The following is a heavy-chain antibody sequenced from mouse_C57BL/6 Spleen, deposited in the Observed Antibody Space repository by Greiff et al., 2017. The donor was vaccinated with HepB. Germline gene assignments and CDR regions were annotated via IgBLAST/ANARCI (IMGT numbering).Heavy chain of an antibody. CDR3: ARRHYGYDGAWFAY. J-gene: IGHJ3*01. CDR1: GYSITSGYY. V-gene: IGHV3-6*01. Sequence: DVQLVESGPGLVKPSQSLSLTCSVTGYSITSGYYWNWIRQFPGNKLEWMGYISYDGSNNYNPSLKNRISITRDTSKNQFFLKLNSVTTEDTATYYCARRHYGYDGAWFAYWGQGTLVTVSA. CDR2: ISYDGSN. D-gene: IGHD2-2*01.